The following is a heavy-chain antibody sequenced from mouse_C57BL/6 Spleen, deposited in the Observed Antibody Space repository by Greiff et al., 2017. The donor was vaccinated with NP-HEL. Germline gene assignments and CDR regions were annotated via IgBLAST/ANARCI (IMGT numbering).Heavy chain of an antibody. J-gene: IGHJ2*01. V-gene: IGHV2-6-1*01. D-gene: IGHD1-1*01. CDR1: GFSLTSYG. CDR2: IWSDGST. CDR3: ARQGLYGKYFDY. Sequence: VKLMESGPGLVAPSQSLSITCTVSGFSLTSYGVHWVRQPPGKGLEWLVVIWSDGSTTYNSALKSRLSIHKDNTKSQVFLKMNSLQTDDTAMYYCARQGLYGKYFDYWGQGTTLTVSS.